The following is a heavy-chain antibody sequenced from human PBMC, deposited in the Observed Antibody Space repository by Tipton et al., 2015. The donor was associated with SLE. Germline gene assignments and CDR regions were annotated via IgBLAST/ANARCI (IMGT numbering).Heavy chain of an antibody. CDR1: GASIGSGGYS. CDR2: IFHSGIT. J-gene: IGHJ4*02. Sequence: TLSLTCAVSGASIGSGGYSWNWIRQPPGKGLQWIGYIFHSGITYYNPSLKSRVTISVDTSKNQFSLKLSSVTAADTAVYYCARGLTMIVVVTLDYWGQGTLVTVSS. D-gene: IGHD3-22*01. CDR3: ARGLTMIVVVTLDY. V-gene: IGHV4-30-2*01.